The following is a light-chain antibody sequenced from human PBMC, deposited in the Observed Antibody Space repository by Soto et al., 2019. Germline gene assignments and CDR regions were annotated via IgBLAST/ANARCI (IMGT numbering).Light chain of an antibody. J-gene: IGKJ5*01. CDR2: GAS. CDR1: QSVSSSY. CDR3: QQYGSSFSIT. Sequence: VLTQSPGTLSLSPGERATLSRRASQSVSSSYLAWYQQKPGQAPRLLIYGASSRATGIPDRFSGSGAGTDFTLTISRLEPEDFAVYYCQQYGSSFSITFGQGTRLEIK. V-gene: IGKV3-20*01.